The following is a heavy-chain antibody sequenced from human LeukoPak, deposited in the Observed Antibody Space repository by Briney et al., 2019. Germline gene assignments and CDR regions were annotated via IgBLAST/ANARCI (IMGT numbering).Heavy chain of an antibody. V-gene: IGHV4-59*08. Sequence: SETLSLTRTVSGGSISSYYWSWIRQPPGKGLEWIGYIYYSGSTNYNPSLKSRVTISVDTSKNQFSLKLSSVTAADTAVYYCAGADYGDYPDYWGQGTLVTVSS. J-gene: IGHJ4*02. CDR3: AGADYGDYPDY. CDR1: GGSISSYY. CDR2: IYYSGST. D-gene: IGHD4-17*01.